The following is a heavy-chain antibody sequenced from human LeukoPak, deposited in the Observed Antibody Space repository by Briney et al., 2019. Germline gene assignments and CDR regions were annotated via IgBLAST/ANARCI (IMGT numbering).Heavy chain of an antibody. J-gene: IGHJ4*02. D-gene: IGHD2-15*01. CDR2: ISAYNGNT. V-gene: IGHV1-18*01. Sequence: ASVKVSCKASGYTFTSYGISWVRQAPGQGLEWMGWISAYNGNTNYAQKLQGRVTMTTDTSTSTAYMELRSLRSDDTAVYYCARVTSVVVVAAPDYWGQGTLVTVSS. CDR1: GYTFTSYG. CDR3: ARVTSVVVVAAPDY.